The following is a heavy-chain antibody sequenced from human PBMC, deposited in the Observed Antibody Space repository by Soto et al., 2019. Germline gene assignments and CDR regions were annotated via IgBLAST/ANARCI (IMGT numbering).Heavy chain of an antibody. D-gene: IGHD6-13*01. J-gene: IGHJ4*02. V-gene: IGHV3-23*01. Sequence: APGKGLEWVSVITGSGGGTSFVDSVKGRFTISRDNSKNTVYLQMNSLRAEDTAVYYCAKRPLTAAGFDYWGQGTLVSVSS. CDR3: AKRPLTAAGFDY. CDR2: ITGSGGGT.